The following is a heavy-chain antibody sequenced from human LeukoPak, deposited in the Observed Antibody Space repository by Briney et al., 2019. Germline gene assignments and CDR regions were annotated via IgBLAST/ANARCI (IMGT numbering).Heavy chain of an antibody. CDR3: ARGPPTYRWELRTSGDAFDI. V-gene: IGHV3-74*01. CDR1: GFTFSSYW. J-gene: IGHJ3*02. D-gene: IGHD1-26*01. CDR2: LNSDVIST. Sequence: PGGSLRLSCAASGFTFSSYWMHWVRQAPGKGLVWVSRLNSDVISTSYADSVKGRFTISRDNAKNTLYLQMNSLRAEDTAVYYCARGPPTYRWELRTSGDAFDIWGQGTMVTVSS.